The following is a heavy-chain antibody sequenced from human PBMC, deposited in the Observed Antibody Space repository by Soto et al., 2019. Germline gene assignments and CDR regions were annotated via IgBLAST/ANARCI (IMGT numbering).Heavy chain of an antibody. CDR2: IYWDDDK. Sequence: SCPTLVNPTQTPTLTCTFSGFSLSTSGVGVGWIRQPPGKALEWLALIYWDDDKRYSPSLKSRLTITKDTSKNQVVLTMTNMDPVDTATYYCAHRRNTAMVDYWGQGTLVTVSS. CDR3: AHRRNTAMVDY. J-gene: IGHJ4*02. D-gene: IGHD5-18*01. CDR1: GFSLSTSGVG. V-gene: IGHV2-5*02.